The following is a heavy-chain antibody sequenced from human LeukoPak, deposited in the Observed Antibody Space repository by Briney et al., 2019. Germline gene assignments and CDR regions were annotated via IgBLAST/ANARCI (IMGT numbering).Heavy chain of an antibody. J-gene: IGHJ4*02. V-gene: IGHV3-30*02. CDR3: ATDLGYSNGHPFDY. CDR1: GFTFSGYG. CDR2: IWYDGSNK. Sequence: PGGSLRLSCAASGFTFSGYGMHWVRQAPAKGLEWVALIWYDGSNKYYANSVKGRFAISRDNSKNTLYLQMSSLRAEDTAVYYCATDLGYSNGHPFDYWGQGTLVTVSS. D-gene: IGHD6-19*01.